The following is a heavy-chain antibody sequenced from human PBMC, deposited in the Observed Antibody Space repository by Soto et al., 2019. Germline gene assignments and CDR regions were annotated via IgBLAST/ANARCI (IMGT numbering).Heavy chain of an antibody. Sequence: QLHLQESGPGLVRPSETLSLTCTVSGGSINDFAYYWGWIRQPPGKGLVWIGTDYHNENTNYNPSLKSRITISVDTGKTQFSLNLRSVTAADTAIYFCARRERYYGSPGWFDPWGQGALVTVSS. CDR1: GGSINDFAYY. CDR3: ARRERYYGSPGWFDP. D-gene: IGHD3-16*01. J-gene: IGHJ5*02. V-gene: IGHV4-39*01. CDR2: DYHNENT.